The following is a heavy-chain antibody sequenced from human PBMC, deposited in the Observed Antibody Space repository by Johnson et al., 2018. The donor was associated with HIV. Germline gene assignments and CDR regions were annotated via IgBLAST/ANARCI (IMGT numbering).Heavy chain of an antibody. D-gene: IGHD2-15*01. CDR3: ARSKDCSVGTCPDAFDI. J-gene: IGHJ3*02. CDR1: GFTFSNYG. Sequence: VQLMESGGGVVQPGRSLRLSCAASGFTFSNYGMHWVRQAPGKGLEWVSYISSSGTTIYSADSVQGRFTTSRDNAKNSLYLQMNSLRAEDTAVYYCARSKDCSVGTCPDAFDIWGQVTLVMVSS. V-gene: IGHV3-48*04. CDR2: ISSSGTTI.